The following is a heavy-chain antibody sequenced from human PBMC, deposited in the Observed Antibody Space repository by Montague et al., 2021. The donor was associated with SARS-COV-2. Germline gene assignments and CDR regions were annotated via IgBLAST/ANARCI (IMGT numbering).Heavy chain of an antibody. V-gene: IGHV4-34*01. J-gene: IGHJ6*03. CDR2: INHSGST. Sequence: SETLSLTCAVYGGSFSGYYWSWIRQPPGKGLEWIGEINHSGSTNXNPSLESRVTVSVDTSKNQFSLKLSSVTAADTAVYYCARLVVPAARYYYYYYMDVWGKGTTVTVSS. CDR3: ARLVVPAARYYYYYYMDV. CDR1: GGSFSGYY. D-gene: IGHD2-2*01.